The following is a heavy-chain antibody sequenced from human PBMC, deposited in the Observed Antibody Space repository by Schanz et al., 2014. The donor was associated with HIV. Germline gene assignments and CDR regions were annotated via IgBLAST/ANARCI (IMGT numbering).Heavy chain of an antibody. J-gene: IGHJ6*02. Sequence: EVQLLESGGGLVRPGGSLRIFCATSGFTFSSYAMNWVRQAPGKGLAWVSSISTGSSYIYYADSVKGRFTISRDNAKNSLYLQMNSLRAEDTAVYYCARDTVRGVKDSMDVWGQGTTVTVSS. CDR2: ISTGSSYI. D-gene: IGHD3-10*01. V-gene: IGHV3-21*04. CDR1: GFTFSSYA. CDR3: ARDTVRGVKDSMDV.